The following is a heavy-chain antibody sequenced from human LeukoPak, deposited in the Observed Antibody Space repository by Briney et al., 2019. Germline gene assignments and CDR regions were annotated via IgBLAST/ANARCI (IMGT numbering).Heavy chain of an antibody. D-gene: IGHD3-3*02. CDR3: AREVLVYGLDV. CDR1: GYDFTGHY. Sequence: ASVKVSCKASGYDFTGHYIHWVRQAPGQGLEWMGWINPSSGATIYTQKFQGRVTMTRDTAITTAYMELRRLESDDTAVYYCAREVLVYGLDVWGNGTTVIVSA. V-gene: IGHV1-2*02. J-gene: IGHJ6*04. CDR2: INPSSGAT.